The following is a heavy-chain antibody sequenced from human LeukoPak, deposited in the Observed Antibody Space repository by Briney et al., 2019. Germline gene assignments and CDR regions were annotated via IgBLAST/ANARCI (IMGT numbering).Heavy chain of an antibody. CDR1: GFTFSSYS. V-gene: IGHV3-21*01. J-gene: IGHJ3*02. CDR2: IGSSSSYI. Sequence: PGGSLRLSCAASGFTFSSYSMNWVRQAPGKGLEWVSSIGSSSSYIYYADSVKGRFTISRDNAKNSLYLQMNSLRAEDTAVYYCARVRIVGATRPTDAFDIWGQGTMVSVSS. D-gene: IGHD1-26*01. CDR3: ARVRIVGATRPTDAFDI.